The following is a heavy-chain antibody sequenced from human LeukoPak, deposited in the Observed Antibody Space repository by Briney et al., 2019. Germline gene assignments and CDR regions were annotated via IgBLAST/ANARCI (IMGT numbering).Heavy chain of an antibody. CDR3: ARGRGVYGNNWFDP. D-gene: IGHD3-10*01. CDR2: IYYSGST. Sequence: SETLSLTCTVSGGSVSSGSYYWSWIRQPPGKGLEWIGYIYYSGSTNYNPSLKSRVTISVDTSKNQFPLKLSSVTAADTAVYYCARGRGVYGNNWFDPWGQGTLVTVSS. V-gene: IGHV4-61*01. J-gene: IGHJ5*02. CDR1: GGSVSSGSYY.